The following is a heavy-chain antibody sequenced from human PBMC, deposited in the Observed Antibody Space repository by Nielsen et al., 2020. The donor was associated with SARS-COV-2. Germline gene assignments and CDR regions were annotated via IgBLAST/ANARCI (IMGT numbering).Heavy chain of an antibody. J-gene: IGHJ5*02. D-gene: IGHD5-18*01. V-gene: IGHV3-9*01. CDR3: AKAGEIQLWLGDNWFDP. CDR2: TSWNSGSI. Sequence: GGSLRLSCAASGFTFDDYAMHWVRQAPGKGLEWVSGTSWNSGSIGYADSVKGRFTISRDNAKNSLYLQMNSLRAEDTALYYCAKAGEIQLWLGDNWFDPWGQGTLVTVSS. CDR1: GFTFDDYA.